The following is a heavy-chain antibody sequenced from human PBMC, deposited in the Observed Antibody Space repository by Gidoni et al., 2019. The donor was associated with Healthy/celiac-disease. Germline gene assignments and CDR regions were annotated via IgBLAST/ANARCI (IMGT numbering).Heavy chain of an antibody. D-gene: IGHD4-17*01. J-gene: IGHJ1*01. CDR1: GYSFSSGYY. CDR2: IYHSGST. V-gene: IGHV4-38-2*01. CDR3: ARTTTVVTPGDFQH. Sequence: QVQLQESGPGLVKPSETLSLTCAVSGYSFSSGYYWGWIRQPPGKGLEWIGSIYHSGSTYYNPSLKSRVTISVDTSKNQFSLKLSSVTAADTAVYYCARTTTVVTPGDFQHWGQGTLVTVSS.